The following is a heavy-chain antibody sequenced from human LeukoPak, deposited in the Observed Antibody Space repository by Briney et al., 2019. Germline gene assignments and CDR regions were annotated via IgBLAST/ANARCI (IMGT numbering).Heavy chain of an antibody. V-gene: IGHV1-69*05. J-gene: IGHJ6*02. CDR3: ARGVGYNYGLYYQYGMDV. CDR2: IIPIFGTA. CDR1: GGTFSSYA. D-gene: IGHD5-18*01. Sequence: SVKVSCKASGGTFSSYAISWVRQAPGQGLEWMGGIIPIFGTANYAQNFQGRVTITRDTSASTAYMELSSLRSEDTAVYYCARGVGYNYGLYYQYGMDVWGQGTTVTVSS.